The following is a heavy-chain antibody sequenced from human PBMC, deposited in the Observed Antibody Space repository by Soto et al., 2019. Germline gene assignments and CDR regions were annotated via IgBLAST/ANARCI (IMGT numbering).Heavy chain of an antibody. CDR1: GGSISSSSYY. Sequence: SETLSLTCTVSGGSISSSSYYWGWIRQPPGKGLEWIGSIYYSGSTYYNPSLKSRVTISVDTSKNQFSLKLSSVAAAGTAVYYCARLNSSGWYGIGGWFDPWGQGTLVTVSS. V-gene: IGHV4-39*01. J-gene: IGHJ5*02. CDR3: ARLNSSGWYGIGGWFDP. D-gene: IGHD6-19*01. CDR2: IYYSGST.